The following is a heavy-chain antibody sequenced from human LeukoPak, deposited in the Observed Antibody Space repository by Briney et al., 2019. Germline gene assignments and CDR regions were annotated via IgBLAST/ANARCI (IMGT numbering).Heavy chain of an antibody. CDR1: VDSVSSKS. CDR3: SVAGS. D-gene: IGHD2-15*01. CDR2: IYTSGRI. J-gene: IGHJ4*02. V-gene: IGHV4-4*09. Sequence: PSETPSLTCTVTVSVDSVSSKSWSWIRQPPGKGLEWIGYIYTSGRISYKPSLRSRVTISVDTSKNQFSLTLSSGTAADTAVYYCSVAGSWGQGTLVTVSS.